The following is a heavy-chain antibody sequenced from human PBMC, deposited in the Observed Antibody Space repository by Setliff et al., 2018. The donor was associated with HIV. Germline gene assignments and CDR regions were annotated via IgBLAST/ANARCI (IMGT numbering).Heavy chain of an antibody. CDR1: GGSISSYY. V-gene: IGHV4-4*07. D-gene: IGHD3-10*01. CDR3: ARDFGTFHAFDM. J-gene: IGHJ3*02. CDR2: IYSTGSI. Sequence: SETLSLTCTVSGGSISSYYWSWIRQPAGKGLEWIGRIYSTGSINYNPSLRSGVTMSVDRSKNSFSLEVTSVTAADTAIYYSARDFGTFHAFDMWGQGTGVTVS.